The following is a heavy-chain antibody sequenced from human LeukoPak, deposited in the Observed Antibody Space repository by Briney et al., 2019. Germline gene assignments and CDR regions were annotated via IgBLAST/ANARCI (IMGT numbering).Heavy chain of an antibody. J-gene: IGHJ4*02. Sequence: GGSLRLSCAASGFTFSSYDMHWVRQATGKGLEWVSAIGTAGDTYYPGSVKGRFTISRENAKNSLYLQMNSLRAEDTAVYYCARASEQWLAIDYWGQGTLVTASS. CDR1: GFTFSSYD. CDR2: IGTAGDT. D-gene: IGHD6-19*01. V-gene: IGHV3-13*01. CDR3: ARASEQWLAIDY.